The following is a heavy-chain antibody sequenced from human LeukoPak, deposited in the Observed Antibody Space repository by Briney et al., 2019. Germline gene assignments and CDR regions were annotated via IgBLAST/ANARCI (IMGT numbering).Heavy chain of an antibody. CDR2: ISYDGSNK. D-gene: IGHD3-10*01. CDR3: ARAVRGDEGYFGY. J-gene: IGHJ4*02. CDR1: GFTFSSYA. V-gene: IGHV3-30*04. Sequence: GGSLRLSCAASGFTFSSYAMHWVRQAPGKGLEWVAVISYDGSNKYYADSVKGRFTISRDNSKNTLYLQMNSLGAEDTAVYYCARAVRGDEGYFGYWGQGTLVTVSS.